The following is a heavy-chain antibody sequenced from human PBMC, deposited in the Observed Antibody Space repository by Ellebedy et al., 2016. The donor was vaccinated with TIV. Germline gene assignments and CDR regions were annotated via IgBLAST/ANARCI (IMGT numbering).Heavy chain of an antibody. V-gene: IGHV3-23*01. CDR3: AKDQPGRFLEWFDY. CDR2: ISGSGGST. D-gene: IGHD3-3*01. CDR1: VFTFSSYA. Sequence: GESLKISCAASVFTFSSYAMSWVRQAPGKGLEWVSAISGSGGSTYYADSVKGRFTISRDNSKNTLYLQMNSLRAEDTAVYYCAKDQPGRFLEWFDYWGQGTLVTVSS. J-gene: IGHJ4*02.